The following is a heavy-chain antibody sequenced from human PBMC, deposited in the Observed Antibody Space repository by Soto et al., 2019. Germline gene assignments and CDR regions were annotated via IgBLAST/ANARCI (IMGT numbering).Heavy chain of an antibody. D-gene: IGHD3-10*01. CDR3: ATGGVNLVLGYFDF. J-gene: IGHJ4*02. Sequence: QVQLVQSGGEVKKPGASVKVSCRASGYMFNSYGVSWVRQAPGQGLEWMGWITADIVNTNYAPQFQGIVTMTTDTYTCLAYIELRSLRSDATAVYYCATGGVNLVLGYFDFWGQGTLVTVSS. CDR2: ITADIVNT. V-gene: IGHV1-18*01. CDR1: GYMFNSYG.